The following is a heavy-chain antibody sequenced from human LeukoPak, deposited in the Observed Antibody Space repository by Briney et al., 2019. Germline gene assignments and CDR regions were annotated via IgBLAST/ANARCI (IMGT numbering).Heavy chain of an antibody. J-gene: IGHJ4*02. CDR3: ARVAYNWNSPADY. CDR2: IYPGDSDT. D-gene: IGHD1-7*01. V-gene: IGHV5-51*01. CDR1: GYRLTTYW. Sequence: GESLNISWKSSGYRLTTYWIGWVRQMPGKGLEWMGIIYPGDSDTRYSPSFQGQVTMSADKSINTAYLQWKSLKASDTAMYYCARVAYNWNSPADYWGQGTLVTVSS.